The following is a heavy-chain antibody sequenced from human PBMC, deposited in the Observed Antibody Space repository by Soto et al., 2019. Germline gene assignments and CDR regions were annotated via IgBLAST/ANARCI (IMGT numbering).Heavy chain of an antibody. V-gene: IGHV3-7*01. CDR2: INSDGIDH. CDR1: GFTFSDRR. CDR3: ARLPSTLDS. J-gene: IGHJ4*02. Sequence: GGSLRLSCVGSGFTFSDRRMSWGPQAPGRGLEWLANINSDGIDHYYVDSVKARFTISRDNARNSLYLQMNSLRVEDTAVYYCARLPSTLDSWGPGVLVTLST.